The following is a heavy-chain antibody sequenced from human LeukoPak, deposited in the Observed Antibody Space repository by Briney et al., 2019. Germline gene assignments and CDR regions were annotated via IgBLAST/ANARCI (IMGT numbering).Heavy chain of an antibody. CDR1: GFTFSTYE. CDR3: ARDGLAFDY. J-gene: IGHJ4*02. CDR2: ISSSGDTI. V-gene: IGHV3-48*03. Sequence: PAGSLRLSCAASGFTFSTYEMNWVRQDPGKGLEWVSYISSSGDTIYYADSVKGRFTISRDNAKNSLFLQMNSLRVEDTAVYHCARDGLAFDYWGQGTLVTVSS.